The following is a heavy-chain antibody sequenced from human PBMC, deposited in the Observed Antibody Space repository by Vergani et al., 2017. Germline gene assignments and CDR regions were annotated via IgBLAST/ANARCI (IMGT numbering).Heavy chain of an antibody. CDR3: ARDYYGDYYVDY. V-gene: IGHV3-69-1*01. J-gene: IGHJ4*02. Sequence: EVQLVESGGGLVKPGGSLRLSCAASGFTFSKAWMNWVRQAPGKGLEWVSSISSSSYIYYADSVKDRFTISRDNAKNSLYLQMDSLRAEDTAVYYCARDYYGDYYVDYWGQGTLVTVSS. CDR1: GFTFSKAW. CDR2: ISSSSYI. D-gene: IGHD4-17*01.